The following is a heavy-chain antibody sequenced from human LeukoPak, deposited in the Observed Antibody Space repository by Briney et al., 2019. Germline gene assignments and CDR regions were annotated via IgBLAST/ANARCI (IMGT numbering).Heavy chain of an antibody. J-gene: IGHJ1*01. CDR1: GFSLTSTGVA. CDR3: APLHYYGARSLSAAYFQN. D-gene: IGHD3-10*01. CDR2: IYWDDDK. Sequence: KESGPTVVEPTETLTLTCTFSGFSLTSTGVAVGWIRQPPGKALDWLALIYWDDDKLYSPSLKSRLTITKDISKKQVVLTMTNMDPVDTATYYCAPLHYYGARSLSAAYFQNWGQGTLVTVSS. V-gene: IGHV2-5*02.